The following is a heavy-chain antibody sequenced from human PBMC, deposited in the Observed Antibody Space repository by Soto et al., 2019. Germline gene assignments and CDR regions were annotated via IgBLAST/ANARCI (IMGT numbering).Heavy chain of an antibody. CDR2: IIPIFGTV. Sequence: QVQLVQSGAEVKKPGSSVKVSCKASGGTFSNYPISWVRQAPGQGLEWMGGIIPIFGTVNYAQKFQGRVTITADESKSPAYMELSSLRSEETAVYYCARGNHRWLQLWYFDLWGRGTLVTVSS. V-gene: IGHV1-69*12. J-gene: IGHJ2*01. D-gene: IGHD5-12*01. CDR1: GGTFSNYP. CDR3: ARGNHRWLQLWYFDL.